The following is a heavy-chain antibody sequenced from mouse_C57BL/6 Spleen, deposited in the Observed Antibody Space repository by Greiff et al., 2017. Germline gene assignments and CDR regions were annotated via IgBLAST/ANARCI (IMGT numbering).Heavy chain of an antibody. Sequence: VQLQQPGAELVKPGASVKLSCKASGYTFTSYWMHWVKQRPGQGLEWIGMIHPNSGSTNYNEKFKSKATLTVDKSSSTAYMQLSSLTSEDSAVYYCARDDGYYLWYFDVWGTGTTVTVSS. D-gene: IGHD2-3*01. CDR2: IHPNSGST. J-gene: IGHJ1*03. CDR3: ARDDGYYLWYFDV. CDR1: GYTFTSYW. V-gene: IGHV1-64*01.